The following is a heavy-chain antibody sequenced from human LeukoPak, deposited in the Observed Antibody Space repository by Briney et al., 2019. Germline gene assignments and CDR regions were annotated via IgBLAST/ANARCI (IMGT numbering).Heavy chain of an antibody. CDR2: ISSSSSYI. CDR1: GFTFSSYS. Sequence: GGSLRLSCAASGFTFSSYSMNWVRQAPGKGLEWVSSISSSSSYIYYADSVKGRFAISRDNAKNSLYLQMNSLRAEDTAVYYCARGGYSSSCMDYWGQGTLVTVSS. J-gene: IGHJ4*02. CDR3: ARGGYSSSCMDY. V-gene: IGHV3-21*01. D-gene: IGHD6-13*01.